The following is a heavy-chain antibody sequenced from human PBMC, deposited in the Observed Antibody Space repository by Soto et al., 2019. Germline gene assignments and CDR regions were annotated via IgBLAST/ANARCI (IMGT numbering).Heavy chain of an antibody. CDR3: AIEGAGFGH. V-gene: IGHV3-73*01. J-gene: IGHJ4*02. D-gene: IGHD1-26*01. CDR2: IRSKANNYAT. CDR1: GLGFSVSR. Sequence: EVQLVESGGGLVQPWGSMRLSCAASGLGFSVSRMHWVRQASGKGLEWLGRIRSKANNYATTYSESVKGRFIISRDDSQDTIFLQMSSLRTEDTAMSYCAIEGAGFGHWGQGTLVTVS.